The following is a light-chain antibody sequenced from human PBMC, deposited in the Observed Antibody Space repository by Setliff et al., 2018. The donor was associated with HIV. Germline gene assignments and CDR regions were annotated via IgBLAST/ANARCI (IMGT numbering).Light chain of an antibody. Sequence: QSALTQPASVSGSPGQSITIFCTGTSSDIGGYNYVSWYQQLPDKAPKLMIYQATKRPSGVSNRFSGSKSGNTASLTISGLQAEDEADYYCCSNTGSNTYVFGSGTKVTVL. J-gene: IGLJ1*01. CDR1: SSDIGGYNY. V-gene: IGLV2-14*01. CDR3: CSNTGSNTYV. CDR2: QAT.